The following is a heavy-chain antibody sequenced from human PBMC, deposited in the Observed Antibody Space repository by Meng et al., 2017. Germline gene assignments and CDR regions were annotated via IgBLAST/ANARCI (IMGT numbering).Heavy chain of an antibody. Sequence: EWHLVESGGGLVQPGCALRLSCAASGFIFNNYWMHWVRQVPGKGLVWVSRISGDGSITNYADSVKGRFTISRDNAKNTLYLQMNSLRPEDTAVYYCLDEAPRSDYWGQGSLVTVSS. CDR2: ISGDGSIT. J-gene: IGHJ4*02. D-gene: IGHD1-1*01. CDR1: GFIFNNYW. V-gene: IGHV3-74*01. CDR3: LDEAPRSDY.